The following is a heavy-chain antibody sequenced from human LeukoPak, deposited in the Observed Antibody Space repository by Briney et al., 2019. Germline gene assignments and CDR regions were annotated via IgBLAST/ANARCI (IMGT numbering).Heavy chain of an antibody. CDR1: GFTFSSYA. CDR3: AKVRLIAVAFNWFDP. J-gene: IGHJ5*02. D-gene: IGHD6-19*01. V-gene: IGHV3-23*01. CDR2: ISGSGGST. Sequence: QSGGSLRLSCAASGFTFSSYAMSWVRQAPGKGLEWVSAISGSGGSTYYADSVKGRFTISRDNSKNTLYLQMNSLRAEDTAVYCCAKVRLIAVAFNWFDPWGQGTLVTVSS.